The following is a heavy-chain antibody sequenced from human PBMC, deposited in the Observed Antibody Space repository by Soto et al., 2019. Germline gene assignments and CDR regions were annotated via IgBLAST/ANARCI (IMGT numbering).Heavy chain of an antibody. CDR3: ARHRDSRGYYSKRWSYFDY. CDR1: GGSISSSSYY. Sequence: QLQLQESGPGLVKPSETLSLTCTVSGGSISSSSYYWGWIRQPPGKGLEWIGSLYYSGSTYYNPSLKIRVTISVDTSKNQFYLKLSSVTAADTAVYYCARHRDSRGYYSKRWSYFDYWGQGTLVTVSS. CDR2: LYYSGST. V-gene: IGHV4-39*01. J-gene: IGHJ4*02. D-gene: IGHD3-22*01.